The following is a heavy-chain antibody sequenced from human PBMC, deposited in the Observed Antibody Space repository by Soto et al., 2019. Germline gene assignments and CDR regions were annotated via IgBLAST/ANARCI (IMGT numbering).Heavy chain of an antibody. CDR2: IIPIFGTA. J-gene: IGHJ6*02. D-gene: IGHD6-6*01. CDR1: GGTFSSYA. V-gene: IGHV1-69*13. Sequence: SVTVSCKASGGTFSSYAISWVRQAPGQGLEWMGGIIPIFGTANYAQKFQGRVTITADESTSTAYMELSSLRSEDTAVYDCARDRPSSIAARNYYYYYGMDVWGQGTTVTVSS. CDR3: ARDRPSSIAARNYYYYYGMDV.